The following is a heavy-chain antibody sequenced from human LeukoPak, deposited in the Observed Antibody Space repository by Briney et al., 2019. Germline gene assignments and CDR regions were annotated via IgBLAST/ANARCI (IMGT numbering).Heavy chain of an antibody. D-gene: IGHD6-25*01. CDR2: ISVYSGDT. V-gene: IGHV1-18*01. CDR3: TRHGSGMDV. CDR1: GYTLTSYG. Sequence: ASVKVSCKPSGYTLTSYGISWVRQAPGQGLEYMGWISVYSGDTNYAQNLQGRVTITTDTSTRTVYMELRSLRPDDTTVYYCTRHGSGMDVWGQGTTVTVSS. J-gene: IGHJ6*02.